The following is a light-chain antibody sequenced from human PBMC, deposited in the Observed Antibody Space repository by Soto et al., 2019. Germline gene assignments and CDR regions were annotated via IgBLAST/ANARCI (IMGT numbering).Light chain of an antibody. CDR2: KAS. CDR3: QHYNTYSWT. J-gene: IGKJ1*01. CDR1: QSISSW. Sequence: DIQMTQSPSTLSASVGDRVTITCRASQSISSWLAWYQQKPGKAPNLLIYKASSLESGVPSRFSGSGSGTEFTLTISSLQPDDCATYYCQHYNTYSWTFGQGTKVDIK. V-gene: IGKV1-5*03.